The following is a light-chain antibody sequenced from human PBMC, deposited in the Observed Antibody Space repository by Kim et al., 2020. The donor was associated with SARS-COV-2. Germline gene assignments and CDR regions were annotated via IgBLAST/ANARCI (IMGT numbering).Light chain of an antibody. CDR3: QVWDSSSDRLYV. CDR1: NIGSKS. CDR2: YDS. J-gene: IGLJ1*01. V-gene: IGLV3-21*04. Sequence: SYELTQPPSVSVAPGKTARITCGGNNIGSKSVHWYQQKPGQPPVLVIYYDSDRPSGIPERFSGSNSGNTATLTISRVEAGDEADYYCQVWDSSSDRLYVF.